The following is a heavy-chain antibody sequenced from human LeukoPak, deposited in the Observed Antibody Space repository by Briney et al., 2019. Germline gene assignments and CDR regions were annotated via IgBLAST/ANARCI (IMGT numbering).Heavy chain of an antibody. Sequence: SETLSLTCTVSGGSISSYYWSWIRQPPGKGHEWIGYIYYSGSTNYNPSLKSRVTISVDTSKNQFSLKLSSVTAADTAVYYCARDLTYDSSGYYYPWGQGTLVTVSS. CDR1: GGSISSYY. J-gene: IGHJ1*01. CDR3: ARDLTYDSSGYYYP. D-gene: IGHD3-22*01. CDR2: IYYSGST. V-gene: IGHV4-59*01.